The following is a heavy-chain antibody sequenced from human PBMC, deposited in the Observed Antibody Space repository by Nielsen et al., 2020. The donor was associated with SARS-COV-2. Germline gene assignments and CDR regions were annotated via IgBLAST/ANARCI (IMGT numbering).Heavy chain of an antibody. Sequence: GESLKISRAASGFTCSSYWMNWVRQAQGKGLKWVANIKQDGSEKYYGDSVKGRFTISRDNAKNSLYLQMNSLRAEDTAVYFCAKLDIGGWLGATTGYFDYWGQGTLVTVSS. J-gene: IGHJ4*02. CDR1: GFTCSSYW. D-gene: IGHD1-26*01. CDR3: AKLDIGGWLGATTGYFDY. CDR2: IKQDGSEK. V-gene: IGHV3-7*03.